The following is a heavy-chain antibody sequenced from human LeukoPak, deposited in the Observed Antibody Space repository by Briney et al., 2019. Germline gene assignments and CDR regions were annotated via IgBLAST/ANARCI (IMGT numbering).Heavy chain of an antibody. CDR3: AKQGGYARLGKVGYYYYGMDV. CDR2: ISGSGGST. D-gene: IGHD5-12*01. J-gene: IGHJ6*02. V-gene: IGHV3-23*01. Sequence: GGSLRLSCAASGFTLSSYAMSWVRQAPGKGLEWVSAISGSGGSTYYADSVKGRFTISRDNSKNTLYLQMNSLRAEDTAVYYCAKQGGYARLGKVGYYYYGMDVWGQGPAVTVSS. CDR1: GFTLSSYA.